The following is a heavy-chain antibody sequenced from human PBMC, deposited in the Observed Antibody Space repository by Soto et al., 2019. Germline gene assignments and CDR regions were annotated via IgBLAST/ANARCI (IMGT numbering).Heavy chain of an antibody. V-gene: IGHV4-59*01. J-gene: IGHJ6*02. D-gene: IGHD4-17*01. CDR3: ARVNYGDYYYGMDV. CDR1: GGSINYSY. Sequence: XGTLSLTCTVSGGSINYSYWTWIRQPPGKGLEWIGYISYTGSANYNTSLKSRLTISVDTSKNQFSLKHSSVTAADTALYYCARVNYGDYYYGMDVWGQGTTVTVSS. CDR2: ISYTGSA.